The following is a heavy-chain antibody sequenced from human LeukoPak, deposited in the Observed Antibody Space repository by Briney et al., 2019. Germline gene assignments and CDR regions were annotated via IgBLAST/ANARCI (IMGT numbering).Heavy chain of an antibody. CDR3: ARRGIFSGTTTYYPPFDY. V-gene: IGHV4-34*01. CDR2: INQSGGT. D-gene: IGHD2/OR15-2a*01. CDR1: GGSFSGYY. Sequence: SETMSLTCAVYGGSFSGYYWTWIRQPPGKGLEWIGEINQSGGTNYNPSLKSRVTISVDTSNNHFSLKLTSVTAADTAMYFCARRGIFSGTTTYYPPFDYWGQGTLVTVSS. J-gene: IGHJ4*02.